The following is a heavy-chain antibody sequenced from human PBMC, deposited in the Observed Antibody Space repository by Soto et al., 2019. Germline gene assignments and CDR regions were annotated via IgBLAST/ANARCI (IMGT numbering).Heavy chain of an antibody. Sequence: EVQLLESGGGLIQPGGSLRLSCEASGFTFSNYGMTWVRLAPGKGLEWVSTISGSGGRTFYADPVKGRFTISRDNSKNTLYLQMNSLSAEDTAVYYCAKAMIASALADFFDYWGQGVLVTVSS. CDR1: GFTFSNYG. CDR3: AKAMIASALADFFDY. J-gene: IGHJ4*02. D-gene: IGHD6-19*01. V-gene: IGHV3-23*01. CDR2: ISGSGGRT.